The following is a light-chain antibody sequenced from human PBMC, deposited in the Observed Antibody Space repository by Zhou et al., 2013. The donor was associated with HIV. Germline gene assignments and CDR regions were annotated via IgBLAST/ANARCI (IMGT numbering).Light chain of an antibody. CDR2: GAS. J-gene: IGKJ1*01. CDR3: QQANSFPWT. CDR1: QDIGFL. Sequence: DIQMTQSPSPVSASVGDIVTITCRASQDIGFLLAWYQQKPGKAPTLLIYGASNLQGGVPSRFSGSGSGTDFTLTITTLQPEDYGIYFCQQANSFPWTFGQGTKVEV. V-gene: IGKV1-12*02.